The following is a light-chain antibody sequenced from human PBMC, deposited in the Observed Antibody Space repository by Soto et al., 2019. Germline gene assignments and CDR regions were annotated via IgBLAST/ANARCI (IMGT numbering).Light chain of an antibody. CDR3: SSDAGSNNLRV. J-gene: IGLJ1*01. V-gene: IGLV2-8*01. CDR2: EVS. CDR1: SSDVGGYNY. Sequence: QSALTQPPSASGSPGQSVTISCTGTSSDVGGYNYVSWYQQHPGKAPKLMIYEVSKRPSGVPDRFSGSKSGNTASLTVSGLKAEDEDDYYCSSDAGSNNLRVFGTGTKLTVL.